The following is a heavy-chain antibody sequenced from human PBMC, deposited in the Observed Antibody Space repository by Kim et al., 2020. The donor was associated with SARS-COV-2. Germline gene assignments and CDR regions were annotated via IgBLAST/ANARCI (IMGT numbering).Heavy chain of an antibody. Sequence: SETLSLTCAVYGGSFSGYYWSWIRQPPGKGLEWIGEINHSGSTNYNPSLKSRVTISVDTSKNQFSLKLSSVTAADTAVYYCARAGGLSYYYGSGSYFQTPHPHYYGMDVWGQGTTVTVSS. D-gene: IGHD3-10*01. J-gene: IGHJ6*02. V-gene: IGHV4-34*01. CDR2: INHSGST. CDR1: GGSFSGYY. CDR3: ARAGGLSYYYGSGSYFQTPHPHYYGMDV.